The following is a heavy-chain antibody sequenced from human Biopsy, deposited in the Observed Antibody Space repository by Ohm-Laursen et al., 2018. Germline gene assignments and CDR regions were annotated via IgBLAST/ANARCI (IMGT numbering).Heavy chain of an antibody. CDR2: IYYTGST. D-gene: IGHD3-16*01. CDR1: GGSINSYY. V-gene: IGHV4-59*08. J-gene: IGHJ4*02. CDR3: ARRDYRNGFKFDF. Sequence: SQTLSLTCTVSGGSINSYYWSWIRQPPGKGLEWIGCIYYTGSTNYSPSLESRVIMSVDTSKNQFSLRLSSVTAADTAVYYCARRDYRNGFKFDFWGQGTLVTVSS.